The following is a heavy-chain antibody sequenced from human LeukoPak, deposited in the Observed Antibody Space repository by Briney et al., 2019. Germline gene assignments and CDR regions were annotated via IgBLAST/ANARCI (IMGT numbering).Heavy chain of an antibody. CDR1: GYTFTSYG. J-gene: IGHJ4*02. D-gene: IGHD3-9*01. CDR3: ARDREVLRYFDWLV. Sequence: GASAKVSCKASGYTFTSYGISGVRQAPGQGLEWMGWISAYNGNTNYAQKLQGRVTMTTDTSTSTAYMELRSLRSDDTAVYYCARDREVLRYFDWLVWGQGTLVTVSS. CDR2: ISAYNGNT. V-gene: IGHV1-18*01.